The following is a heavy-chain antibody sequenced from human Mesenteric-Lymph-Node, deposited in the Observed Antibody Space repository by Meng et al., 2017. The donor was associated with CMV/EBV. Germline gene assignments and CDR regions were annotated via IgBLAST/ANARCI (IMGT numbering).Heavy chain of an antibody. V-gene: IGHV4-30-4*08. J-gene: IGHJ5*02. CDR1: GSSVSSGDYY. CDR2: ISDSGDT. CDR3: ARGETIFDP. Sequence: LPCTVSGSSVSSGDYYWTWIRQPPGKGLEWIAYISDSGDTYYNPSLKSRTTISQHPSKNQFSLSLKFVTAADTAVYYCARGETIFDPWGQGTLVTVSS. D-gene: IGHD3-3*01.